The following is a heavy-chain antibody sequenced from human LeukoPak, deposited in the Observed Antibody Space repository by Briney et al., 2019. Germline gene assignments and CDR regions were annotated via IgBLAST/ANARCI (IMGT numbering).Heavy chain of an antibody. J-gene: IGHJ4*02. V-gene: IGHV3-23*01. Sequence: PGGSLRLSCAASGFTFSNYAMNWVRQAPGRGLEWVSAVSGGGSTYYADPVKGRLTISRDNSRNTLYLEMNTLTADDTAVYYCAKVLNYYAPFDYWGQGTLVTVSS. CDR2: VSGGGST. D-gene: IGHD3-10*01. CDR1: GFTFSNYA. CDR3: AKVLNYYAPFDY.